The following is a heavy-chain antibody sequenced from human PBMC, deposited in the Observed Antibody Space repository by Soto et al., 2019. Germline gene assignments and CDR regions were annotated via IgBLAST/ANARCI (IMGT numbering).Heavy chain of an antibody. CDR3: ATRYCSGGSCYSSLIDAFDI. CDR2: IYPGDSDT. V-gene: IGHV5-51*01. CDR1: GYSFTSYW. Sequence: PGESLKISCKGSGYSFTSYWIGWVRQMPGKGLEWMGIIYPGDSDTRYSTPFQGEVTISADKSISTAYLQWSSLKASDTAMYYCATRYCSGGSCYSSLIDAFDIWGQGTMVTVSS. J-gene: IGHJ3*02. D-gene: IGHD2-15*01.